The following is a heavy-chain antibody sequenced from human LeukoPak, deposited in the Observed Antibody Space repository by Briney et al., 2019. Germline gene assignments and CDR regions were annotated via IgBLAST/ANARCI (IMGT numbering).Heavy chain of an antibody. J-gene: IGHJ6*02. D-gene: IGHD4-23*01. Sequence: GGSLRLSCATSGFTFSSYSMNWVRQAPGKGLEWVSFISSRSSYIYYADSVKGRFTISRDNAKNSLYLQMNSLRAEDAAVCYCAREGGNDYDVDVWGQGTTVTVSS. CDR3: AREGGNDYDVDV. CDR1: GFTFSSYS. V-gene: IGHV3-21*01. CDR2: ISSRSSYI.